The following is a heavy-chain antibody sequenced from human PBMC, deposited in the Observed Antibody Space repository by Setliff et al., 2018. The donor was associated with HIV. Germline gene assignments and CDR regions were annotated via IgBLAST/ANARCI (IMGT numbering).Heavy chain of an antibody. V-gene: IGHV4-59*11. CDR2: THYSGSS. D-gene: IGHD2-2*01. CDR3: VTSSSWSSRLNF. J-gene: IGHJ4*02. Sequence: PSETLSLTCTISGGFISNHYWNWIRQPPGKGLEWIGSTHYSGSSYYSPSLKSRVTISVDTSKNQFSLKLTSVTAADTAVYYCVTSSSWSSRLNFWGPGMLVTVSS. CDR1: GGFISNHY.